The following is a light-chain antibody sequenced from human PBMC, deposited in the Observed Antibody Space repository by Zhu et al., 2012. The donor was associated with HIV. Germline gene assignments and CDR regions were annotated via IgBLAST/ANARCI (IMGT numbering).Light chain of an antibody. CDR1: QSVNSN. CDR3: QQYNYWPT. Sequence: EIVMTQSPATLSVSPGERATLSCRASQSVNSNLAWYQQKPGQAPRLLIYGASTRATGIPARFSGSGSGTEFTLTISSMQSEDFGIYYCQQYNYWPTFGQGTRVDIK. V-gene: IGKV3-15*01. J-gene: IGKJ1*01. CDR2: GAS.